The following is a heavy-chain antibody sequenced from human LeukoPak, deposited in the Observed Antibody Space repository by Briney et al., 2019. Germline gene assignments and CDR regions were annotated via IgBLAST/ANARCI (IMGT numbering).Heavy chain of an antibody. CDR2: MNPNSGNT. D-gene: IGHD2-2*03. Sequence: ASVKVSCKASGYTFTSYDINWVRQATGQGLEWMGWMNPNSGNTGYAQKFRGRVTMTRNTSISTAYMELSSLRSEDTAVYYCARAPSGYCSSTSCYHWFDPWGQGTLVTVSS. CDR1: GYTFTSYD. V-gene: IGHV1-8*01. J-gene: IGHJ5*02. CDR3: ARAPSGYCSSTSCYHWFDP.